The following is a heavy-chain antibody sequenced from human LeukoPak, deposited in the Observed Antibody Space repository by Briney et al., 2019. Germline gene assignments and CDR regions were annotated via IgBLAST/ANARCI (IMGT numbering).Heavy chain of an antibody. Sequence: GGSLRLSCAATGFTFSSYSMNWVRQAPGKGLEWVSYISSSSSTIYYADSVKGRFTISRDNAKNSLYLQMNSLRDEDTAVYYCARLCGGDCYHGMDVWGQGTTVTVSS. V-gene: IGHV3-48*02. D-gene: IGHD2-21*01. CDR3: ARLCGGDCYHGMDV. CDR1: GFTFSSYS. J-gene: IGHJ6*02. CDR2: ISSSSSTI.